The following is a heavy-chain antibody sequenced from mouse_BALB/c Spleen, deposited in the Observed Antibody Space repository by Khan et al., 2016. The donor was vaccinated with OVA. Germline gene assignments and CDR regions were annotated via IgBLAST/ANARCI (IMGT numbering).Heavy chain of an antibody. V-gene: IGHV1-31*01. J-gene: IGHJ3*01. CDR3: TRHGYVAWFTY. CDR1: GYSFTSYY. D-gene: IGHD2-2*01. Sequence: EVQLQQSGPELMKPGASVKISCKASGYSFTSYYIHWVMESHGKSLEWIGYIDPFSGDPTYNQKFKGKATLTIDKSSSTAYILLSNLTSEDSAVYYCTRHGYVAWFTYWGQGTLVTVSA. CDR2: IDPFSGDP.